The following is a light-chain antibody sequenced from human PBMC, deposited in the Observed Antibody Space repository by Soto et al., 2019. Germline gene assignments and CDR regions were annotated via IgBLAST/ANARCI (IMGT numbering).Light chain of an antibody. CDR3: QHYNNWPRT. Sequence: EIVMTQSPATLSVSPGERATLSCRASQSVSSNLAWYQQKPGQAPRLLLYGASTRATGIPARFSRSGSGTEFTRTISSLQSADFPVYYCQHYNNWPRTFGQGTKVEIK. J-gene: IGKJ1*01. CDR2: GAS. V-gene: IGKV3-15*01. CDR1: QSVSSN.